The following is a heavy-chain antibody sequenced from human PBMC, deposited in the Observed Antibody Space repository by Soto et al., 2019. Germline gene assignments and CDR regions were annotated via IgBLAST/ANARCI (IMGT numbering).Heavy chain of an antibody. CDR3: ERGPFYYYDSSGFDY. J-gene: IGHJ4*02. D-gene: IGHD3-22*01. CDR1: GFTFSSYW. CDR2: INSDGSST. Sequence: GGSLRLSCAASGFTFSSYWMHWVRQAPGKGLVWVSRINSDGSSTSYADSVKGRFTISRDNAKNTLYLQMNSLRAEDTAVYYCERGPFYYYDSSGFDYWGQGTLVTVYS. V-gene: IGHV3-74*01.